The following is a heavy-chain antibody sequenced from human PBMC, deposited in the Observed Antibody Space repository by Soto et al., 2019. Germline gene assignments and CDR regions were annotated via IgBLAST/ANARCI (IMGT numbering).Heavy chain of an antibody. D-gene: IGHD3-9*01. Sequence: PGGSLRLSCAASGFTFSSYSMNWVRQAPGKGLEWVSSISSSSSYIYYADSVKGRFTISRDNAKNSLYLQMNSLRAEDTAVYYCARDSARPYYDILTALFDYWGQGTLVTVSS. V-gene: IGHV3-21*01. CDR1: GFTFSSYS. CDR3: ARDSARPYYDILTALFDY. CDR2: ISSSSSYI. J-gene: IGHJ4*02.